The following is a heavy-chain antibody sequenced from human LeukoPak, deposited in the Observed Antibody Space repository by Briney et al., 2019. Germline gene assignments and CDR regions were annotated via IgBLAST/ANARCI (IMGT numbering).Heavy chain of an antibody. CDR1: GFTFSSYG. CDR2: ISGSGGNT. CDR3: AKALRFPLPGVYWYFDL. D-gene: IGHD2-21*01. J-gene: IGHJ2*01. Sequence: GGSLRLSCAASGFTFSSYGMTWVRQAPGKGLEWVSAISGSGGNTYYADSVKGRFTISRDNSKNTLYLQMNSLRAEDTAVYYCAKALRFPLPGVYWYFDLWGRGTLVTVSS. V-gene: IGHV3-23*01.